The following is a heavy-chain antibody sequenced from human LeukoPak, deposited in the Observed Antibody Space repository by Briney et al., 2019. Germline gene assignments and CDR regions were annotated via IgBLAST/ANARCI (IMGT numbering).Heavy chain of an antibody. V-gene: IGHV4-39*01. CDR2: IYYSGST. CDR1: GGSISSSSYY. D-gene: IGHD3-22*01. CDR3: AGHGNYDSSGYYSAFDY. Sequence: PSETLSLTCTVSGGSISSSSYYWGWIRQPPGKGLEWIGSIYYSGSTYYNPSLKSRVTISVDTSKNQFSLKLSSVTAADTAVYYCAGHGNYDSSGYYSAFDYWGQGTLVIVSS. J-gene: IGHJ4*02.